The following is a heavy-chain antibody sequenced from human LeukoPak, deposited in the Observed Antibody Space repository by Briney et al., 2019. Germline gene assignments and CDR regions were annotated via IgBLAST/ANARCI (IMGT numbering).Heavy chain of an antibody. CDR1: GFTVSSNY. J-gene: IGHJ4*02. CDR3: ARDYYGSGSYSH. D-gene: IGHD3-10*01. Sequence: GGSPRLSCAASGFTVSSNYMSWVRQAPGKGLEWVSVIYSGGSTYYADSVKGRFTISRDNSKNTLYLQMNSLRAEDTAVYYCARDYYGSGSYSHWGQGTLVTVSS. V-gene: IGHV3-66*01. CDR2: IYSGGST.